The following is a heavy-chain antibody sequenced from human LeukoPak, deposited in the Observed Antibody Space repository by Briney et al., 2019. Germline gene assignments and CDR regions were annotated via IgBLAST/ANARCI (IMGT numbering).Heavy chain of an antibody. D-gene: IGHD6-19*01. CDR3: ARDEYSSGRNGGYFDY. CDR2: IYYSGST. CDR1: GGSISGYY. J-gene: IGHJ4*02. Sequence: SETLSLTCTVSGGSISGYYWNWIRQPPGKGLEWTGNIYYSGSTNYNPSLKSRVTISVATSKNQFSLKLSSVTAADTAVYYCARDEYSSGRNGGYFDYWGQGALVTVSS. V-gene: IGHV4-59*01.